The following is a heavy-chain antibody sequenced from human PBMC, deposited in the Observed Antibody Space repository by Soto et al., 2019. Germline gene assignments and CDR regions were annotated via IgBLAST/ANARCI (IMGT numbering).Heavy chain of an antibody. D-gene: IGHD2-2*01. CDR3: ARVGLGYCSSTSCYPVFDY. J-gene: IGHJ4*02. CDR2: IIPIFGTA. CDR1: GGTFSSYA. Sequence: SVKVSCKASGGTFSSYAISWVRQAPGQGLEWMGGIIPIFGTANYAQKFQGRVTITADESTSTAYMELSSLRSEDTAVYYCARVGLGYCSSTSCYPVFDYWGQGTLVTVSS. V-gene: IGHV1-69*13.